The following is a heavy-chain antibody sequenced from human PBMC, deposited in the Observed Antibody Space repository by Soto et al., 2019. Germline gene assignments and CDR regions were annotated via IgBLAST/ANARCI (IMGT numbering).Heavy chain of an antibody. D-gene: IGHD3-10*01. CDR2: VIPIFGTA. Sequence: QVQLVQSGAEVKKPGSSVKVSCKASGGTFSSYAISWVRQAPGQGLEWMGGVIPIFGTANYAQKFQGRVTITADESTSTAYMELSSLRSEDTAVYYCARAELLWFGELLRGYYYGMDVWGQGTTVTVSS. V-gene: IGHV1-69*01. CDR3: ARAELLWFGELLRGYYYGMDV. CDR1: GGTFSSYA. J-gene: IGHJ6*02.